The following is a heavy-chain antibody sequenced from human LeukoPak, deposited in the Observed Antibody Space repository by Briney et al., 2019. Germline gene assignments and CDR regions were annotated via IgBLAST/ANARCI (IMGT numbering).Heavy chain of an antibody. J-gene: IGHJ4*02. D-gene: IGHD3-22*01. CDR3: VKDDSYYYDSSGYPH. CDR1: GFTFSTYF. V-gene: IGHV3-64D*09. CDR2: ISSNWGST. Sequence: GGSLRLSCSAPGFTFSTYFMHWVRPAPGKGLEYVSAISSNWGSTYYADSVKGRFTISRDNSKNTLYLQMSRLRAEDTAVYHCVKDDSYYYDSSGYPHWGQGTLVTVSS.